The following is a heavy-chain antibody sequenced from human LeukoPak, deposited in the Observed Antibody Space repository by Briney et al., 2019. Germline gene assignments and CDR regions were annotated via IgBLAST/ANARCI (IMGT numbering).Heavy chain of an antibody. D-gene: IGHD4-23*01. V-gene: IGHV3-53*01. CDR3: ARVASTVVTHRGAFDI. Sequence: PGGSLRLSCAASGFTVSSNYMSWVRQAPGKGLEWVSVIYSGGSTYYADSVKGRFTISRDNSKNTLYLQMNSLRAEDTAVYYCARVASTVVTHRGAFDIWGQGTMVTVSS. CDR2: IYSGGST. CDR1: GFTVSSNY. J-gene: IGHJ3*02.